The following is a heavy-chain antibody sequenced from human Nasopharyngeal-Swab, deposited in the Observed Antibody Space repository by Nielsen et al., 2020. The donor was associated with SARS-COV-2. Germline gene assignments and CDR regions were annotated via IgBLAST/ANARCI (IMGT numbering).Heavy chain of an antibody. D-gene: IGHD6-19*01. CDR2: IYPGDSDT. J-gene: IGHJ4*02. CDR1: GYSFTSYW. CDR3: ARHGSGWFDY. Sequence: GESLKISCKGSGYSFTSYWLGWVRQMPGKCLEWMGIIYPGDSDTRYRPSFQGQVTISAAKSISNAYLQWSSLKASDTAMYYCARHGSGWFDYWGQGTLVTVSS. V-gene: IGHV5-51*01.